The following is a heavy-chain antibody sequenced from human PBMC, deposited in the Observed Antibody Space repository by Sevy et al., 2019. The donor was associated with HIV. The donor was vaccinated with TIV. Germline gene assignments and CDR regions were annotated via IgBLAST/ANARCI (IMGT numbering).Heavy chain of an antibody. CDR1: GFTFSSYG. CDR2: IWYDGSKK. Sequence: GGSLRLSCAASGFTFSSYGMHWVRQAPGKGLEWMTLIWYDGSKKYYEDSMKGRFTVSRDNSKKTMYLQMNSLRDDDTGFYYCARDEVPYDYGDSEFDVWGQGTMVTVSS. V-gene: IGHV3-33*01. CDR3: ARDEVPYDYGDSEFDV. J-gene: IGHJ4*02. D-gene: IGHD4-17*01.